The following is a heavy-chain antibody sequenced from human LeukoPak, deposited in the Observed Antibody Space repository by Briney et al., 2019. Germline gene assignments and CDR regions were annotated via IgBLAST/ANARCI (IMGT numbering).Heavy chain of an antibody. CDR3: ARDQDFGVVPFDY. D-gene: IGHD3-3*01. V-gene: IGHV3-21*01. J-gene: IGHJ4*02. CDR2: ISSGSSYI. Sequence: GGSLRLSCAASGFTFSSYSMNWVRQAPGKGLEWVSSISSGSSYIYYADSVKGRFTISRDNAKNSLYLQMNSLRAEDTAVYYCARDQDFGVVPFDYWGQGTLVTVSS. CDR1: GFTFSSYS.